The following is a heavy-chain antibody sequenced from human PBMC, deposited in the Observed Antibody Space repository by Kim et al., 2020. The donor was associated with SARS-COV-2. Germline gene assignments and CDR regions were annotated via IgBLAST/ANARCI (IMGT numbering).Heavy chain of an antibody. CDR3: ARQMRYYYDTSGYDY. Sequence: PSPKRRFTSSVDTSKNQFSLRLSSVTAADTAVYYCARQMRYYYDTSGYDYWGQGTLVTVSS. J-gene: IGHJ4*02. V-gene: IGHV4-39*01. D-gene: IGHD3-22*01.